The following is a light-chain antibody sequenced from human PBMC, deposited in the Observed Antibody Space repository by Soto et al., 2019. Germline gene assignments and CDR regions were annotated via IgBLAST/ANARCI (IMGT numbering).Light chain of an antibody. V-gene: IGKV2-40*01. Sequence: DIVMTQTPLSLPVTPGEPASISCRSSQSLLNSDDGNIYLDGYGQKPGQSPQLLPYTLSQRASGVPDRISGRGSGTDFTLKISRVEADDVGVYYCMQRIEFPATFGQGTRLDIK. CDR2: TLS. CDR1: QSLLNSDDGNIY. J-gene: IGKJ5*01. CDR3: MQRIEFPAT.